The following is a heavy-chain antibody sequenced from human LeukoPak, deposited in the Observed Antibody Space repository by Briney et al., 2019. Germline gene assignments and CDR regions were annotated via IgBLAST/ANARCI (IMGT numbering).Heavy chain of an antibody. Sequence: PGGSLRLPCAASGFTFDDYAMHWVRQAPGKGLEWVSGISWNSGSIGYADSVKGRFTISRDNAKNSLYLQMNSLRAEDMALYYCAKDTKSLWFGEFIPDYWGQGTLVTVSS. V-gene: IGHV3-9*03. D-gene: IGHD3-10*01. CDR3: AKDTKSLWFGEFIPDY. J-gene: IGHJ4*02. CDR1: GFTFDDYA. CDR2: ISWNSGSI.